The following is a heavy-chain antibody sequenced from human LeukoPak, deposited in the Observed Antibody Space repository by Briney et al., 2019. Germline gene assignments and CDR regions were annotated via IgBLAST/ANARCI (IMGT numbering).Heavy chain of an antibody. Sequence: PGGSLRLSCVASGFAFSNYWMHWVRQTPGKGLLWVSRLSGDGSSSKYADSLKGRFTISRDNAKNTLYLQMNSLRVDDTAVYFCVRASTTVPNLLDNWGQGTLVTVSS. D-gene: IGHD4-17*01. CDR3: VRASTTVPNLLDN. CDR1: GFAFSNYW. CDR2: LSGDGSSS. J-gene: IGHJ4*02. V-gene: IGHV3-74*03.